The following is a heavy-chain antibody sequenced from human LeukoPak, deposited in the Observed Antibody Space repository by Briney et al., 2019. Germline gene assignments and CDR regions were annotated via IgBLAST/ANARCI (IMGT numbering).Heavy chain of an antibody. D-gene: IGHD5-12*01. Sequence: PGGSLRLSCAASGFTFSSYSMNWVRQAPGKGLECVSYISSSSTTIYYADSVKGRFTISRDNSKNTLYLQMNSLRAEDTAVYYCARGPSGYHNTGGQGTLVTVSS. J-gene: IGHJ4*02. CDR2: ISSSSTTI. CDR1: GFTFSSYS. CDR3: ARGPSGYHNT. V-gene: IGHV3-48*01.